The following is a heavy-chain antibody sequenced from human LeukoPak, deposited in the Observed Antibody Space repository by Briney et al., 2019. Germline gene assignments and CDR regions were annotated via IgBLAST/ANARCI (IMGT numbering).Heavy chain of an antibody. CDR2: ISAYNGNS. CDR1: GYTFTSYG. V-gene: IGHV1-18*01. D-gene: IGHD2-15*01. J-gene: IGHJ4*02. CDR3: ARDGGYCSGGSCYDAYSDY. Sequence: ASVKVSCKASGYTFTSYGISWVRQAPGQGLEWMGWISAYNGNSNYAQKLQGRVTMTTDTSTRTAYMELRSLRSDDTAVYYCARDGGYCSGGSCYDAYSDYWGQGTLVTVSS.